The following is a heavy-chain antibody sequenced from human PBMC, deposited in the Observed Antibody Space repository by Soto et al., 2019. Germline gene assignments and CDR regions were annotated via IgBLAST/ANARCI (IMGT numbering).Heavy chain of an antibody. CDR3: ARGSWGGDGIDV. Sequence: GGSLRLACAAAGFIFSTYTINWVRQAPGKGLEWVASISSSSRDIFYADSVKARFTISRDNANSSVDLQMNSLGVGDTAIYYCARGSWGGDGIDVWGQGTTVTVSS. CDR2: ISSSSRDI. D-gene: IGHD3-16*01. CDR1: GFIFSTYT. V-gene: IGHV3-21*01. J-gene: IGHJ6*02.